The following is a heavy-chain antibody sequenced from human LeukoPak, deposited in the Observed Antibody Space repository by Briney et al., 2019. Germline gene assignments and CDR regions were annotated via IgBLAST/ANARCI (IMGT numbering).Heavy chain of an antibody. CDR1: GFTFSGYW. V-gene: IGHV3-7*03. J-gene: IGHJ4*02. CDR3: ARAFSSFWPIDY. D-gene: IGHD6-6*01. Sequence: GGSLRLSCAASGFTFSGYWMMWVRQTPGKGLEWVANIKQDGSVKQYVDSVKGRFTISRDNAKNSLYLQMNSLRAEDTALYYCARAFSSFWPIDYWGQGTLVTVSS. CDR2: IKQDGSVK.